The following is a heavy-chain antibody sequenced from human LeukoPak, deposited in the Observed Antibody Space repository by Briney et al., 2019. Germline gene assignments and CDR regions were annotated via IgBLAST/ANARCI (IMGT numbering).Heavy chain of an antibody. CDR1: GFTFSSYA. D-gene: IGHD6-19*01. CDR3: AKLIAVAGTDDY. J-gene: IGHJ4*02. V-gene: IGHV3-23*01. Sequence: GGSLRLSCAASGFTFSSYAMSWVRQAPGKGLEWVSSISDSGDSTYYADSAKGRFTISRDNSKNTLYLQMNSLRAEDTAVYYCAKLIAVAGTDDYWGQGTLVTVFS. CDR2: ISDSGDST.